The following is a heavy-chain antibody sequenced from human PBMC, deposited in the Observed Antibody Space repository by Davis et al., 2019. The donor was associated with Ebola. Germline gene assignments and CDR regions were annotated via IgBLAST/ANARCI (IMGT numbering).Heavy chain of an antibody. V-gene: IGHV4-4*02. J-gene: IGHJ6*03. CDR3: AGIVVVPELVYYYYMDV. D-gene: IGHD2-2*01. CDR1: GASISSSHW. CDR2: IFHGGST. Sequence: PSETLSLTCAVSGASISSSHWWSWVRQTPGKGLEWIGEIFHGGSTNYNPSLKSRITVSLDKSKNQFSLKLSSVTAADTAVYYCAGIVVVPELVYYYYMDVWGKGTTVTVSS.